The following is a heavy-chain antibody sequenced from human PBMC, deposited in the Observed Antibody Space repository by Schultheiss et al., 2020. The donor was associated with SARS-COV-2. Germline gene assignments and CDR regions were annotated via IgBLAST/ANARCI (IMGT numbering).Heavy chain of an antibody. Sequence: SETLSLTCAVYGGSFSGYYWSWIRQPPGKGLEWIGEINHSGSTNYNPSLKSRVTISVDTSKNQFSLKLSSVTAADTAVYYCARAHYYGSGSYYNVRYYYYMDVWGKGTTVTVSS. J-gene: IGHJ6*03. CDR1: GGSFSGYY. V-gene: IGHV4-34*01. CDR3: ARAHYYGSGSYYNVRYYYYMDV. CDR2: INHSGST. D-gene: IGHD3-10*01.